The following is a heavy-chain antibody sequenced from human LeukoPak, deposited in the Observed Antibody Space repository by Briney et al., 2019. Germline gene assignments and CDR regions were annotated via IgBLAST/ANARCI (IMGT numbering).Heavy chain of an antibody. J-gene: IGHJ6*02. D-gene: IGHD3-10*01. CDR2: IYSGGST. CDR1: GFTVSSNY. CDR3: ARAVREYYYYGMDV. Sequence: PGGSLRLSCAASGFTVSSNYMSWVRQGPGKGLEWVSVIYSGGSTYYADSVKGRFTISRDNSKNTLYLQMNSLRAEDTAVYYCARAVREYYYYGMDVWGQGTTVTVSS. V-gene: IGHV3-66*01.